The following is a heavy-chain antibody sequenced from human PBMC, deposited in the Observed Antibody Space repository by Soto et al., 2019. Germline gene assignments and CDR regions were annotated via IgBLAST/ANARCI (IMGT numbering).Heavy chain of an antibody. CDR2: INPSGGST. Sequence: QVQLVQSGAEVKKPGASVKVSCKASGYTFTSYYMHWVRQAPGQGLEWMGIINPSGGSTSYAQKFQGTVTMTGDTSTSTVYLELSSLRSEDTAVYYCARGGSGYGSGSYYYGMDVWGQGTTVTVSS. J-gene: IGHJ6*02. D-gene: IGHD3-10*01. CDR3: ARGGSGYGSGSYYYGMDV. V-gene: IGHV1-46*01. CDR1: GYTFTSYY.